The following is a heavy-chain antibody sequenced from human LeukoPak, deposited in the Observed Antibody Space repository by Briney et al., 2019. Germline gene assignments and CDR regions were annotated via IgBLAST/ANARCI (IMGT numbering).Heavy chain of an antibody. CDR2: INHSGST. CDR3: ARGPLYYYDSSGYYGY. J-gene: IGHJ4*02. V-gene: IGHV4-34*01. Sequence: SETLSLTCAVYGGSFSGYYWSWIRQPLGKGLEWIGEINHSGSTNYNPSLKSRVTISVDTSKNQFSLKLSSVTAADTAVYYCARGPLYYYDSSGYYGYWGQGTLVTVSS. CDR1: GGSFSGYY. D-gene: IGHD3-22*01.